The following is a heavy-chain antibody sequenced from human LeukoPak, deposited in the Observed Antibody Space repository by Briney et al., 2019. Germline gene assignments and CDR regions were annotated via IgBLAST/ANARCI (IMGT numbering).Heavy chain of an antibody. CDR3: ARTGGCSSTSCYLNWFDP. J-gene: IGHJ5*02. CDR1: GYSISNGYY. D-gene: IGHD2-2*01. Sequence: SETLSLTCTVSGYSISNGYYWGWIRRPPGKGLEWIGSIYHSGSTYYNPSLKSRVTISVDTSKNQFSLKLSSVTAADTAVYYCARTGGCSSTSCYLNWFDPWGQGTLVTVSS. V-gene: IGHV4-38-2*02. CDR2: IYHSGST.